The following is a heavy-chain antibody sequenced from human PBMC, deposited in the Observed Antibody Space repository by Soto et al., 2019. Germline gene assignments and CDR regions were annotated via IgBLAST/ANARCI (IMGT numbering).Heavy chain of an antibody. CDR1: GYTFTNYD. J-gene: IGHJ4*02. CDR3: ARNSYGSGVFES. D-gene: IGHD3-10*01. Sequence: QVQLVQSGAEVKKPGASVKVSCKASGYTFTNYDINWVRQAPGQGLEWMGWMSPDSGNTGYAQKFQGRISLTRDTSKSTAYMEMSSLRSEDTAVYYCARNSYGSGVFESWGQGTLVTVSS. V-gene: IGHV1-8*01. CDR2: MSPDSGNT.